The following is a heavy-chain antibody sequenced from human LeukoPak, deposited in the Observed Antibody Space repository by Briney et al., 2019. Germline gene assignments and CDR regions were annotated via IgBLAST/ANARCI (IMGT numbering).Heavy chain of an antibody. Sequence: GGSLRLSCEASGFTFSSYWMSWVRQAPGKGLEWVANIDQDGSEKNYVDSVKGRFTISRDNAKNSLYLQMNSLRAEDTAMYYCARDGYCTNGICYGGPERPFDYWGQGTMVTVSS. J-gene: IGHJ4*02. CDR1: GFTFSSYW. D-gene: IGHD2-8*01. CDR2: IDQDGSEK. V-gene: IGHV3-7*01. CDR3: ARDGYCTNGICYGGPERPFDY.